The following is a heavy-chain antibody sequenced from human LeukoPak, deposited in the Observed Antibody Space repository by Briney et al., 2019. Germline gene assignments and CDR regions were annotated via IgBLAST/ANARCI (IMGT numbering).Heavy chain of an antibody. CDR3: AKDFYYYDASGAFDI. V-gene: IGHV3-21*01. J-gene: IGHJ3*02. Sequence: GGSLRLSCAASGFTFSSYSMNWVRQAPGKGLEWVSSISSSSSYIYYADSVKGRFTISRDNSKNTLYLQMNSLRAEDTAVYYCAKDFYYYDASGAFDIWGQGTMVTVSS. CDR2: ISSSSSYI. CDR1: GFTFSSYS. D-gene: IGHD3-22*01.